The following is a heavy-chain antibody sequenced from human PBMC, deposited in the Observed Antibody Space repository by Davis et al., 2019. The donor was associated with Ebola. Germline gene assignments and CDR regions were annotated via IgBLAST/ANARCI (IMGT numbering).Heavy chain of an antibody. CDR2: IYPGDSDI. CDR1: GYSFTGYW. V-gene: IGHV5-51*01. D-gene: IGHD6-13*01. CDR3: ATARAAAIPYYFDF. J-gene: IGHJ4*02. Sequence: GESLKISCKGSGYSFTGYWIGWVRQMPGKGLEWMGIIYPGDSDITYSPSFQGQVTISADKSISTAYLQWSSLKASDTAMYYCATARAAAIPYYFDFWGQGTLVTVSS.